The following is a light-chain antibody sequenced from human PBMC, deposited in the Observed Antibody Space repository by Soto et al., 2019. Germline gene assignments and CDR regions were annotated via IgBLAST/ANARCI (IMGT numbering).Light chain of an antibody. J-gene: IGLJ1*01. CDR3: NSYVAGSNV. CDR2: AHG. Sequence: QSVLTQPPSASGAPGQRVTISCTRSSSNIGAGYDVHWYQQLPGTAPKLLIYAHGNRPSGVPDRFSGSKSGTTASLTVSGLQTEDEADYYCNSYVAGSNVFGTGTKVTVL. CDR1: SSNIGAGYD. V-gene: IGLV1-40*01.